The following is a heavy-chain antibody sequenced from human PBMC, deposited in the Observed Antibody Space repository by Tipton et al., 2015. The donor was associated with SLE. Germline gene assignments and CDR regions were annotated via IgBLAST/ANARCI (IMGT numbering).Heavy chain of an antibody. J-gene: IGHJ4*02. CDR1: GGSIGSHY. Sequence: TLSLTCTVSGGSIGSHYWSWIRQPPGKGLEWIGYIYYSGSTNYNPSLKSRVTISVDTSNNQFSLKLSSVTAADTAVYYCARVIFSSSWPYFDHWGRGTLVTVSS. V-gene: IGHV4-59*11. CDR3: ARVIFSSSWPYFDH. CDR2: IYYSGST. D-gene: IGHD6-13*01.